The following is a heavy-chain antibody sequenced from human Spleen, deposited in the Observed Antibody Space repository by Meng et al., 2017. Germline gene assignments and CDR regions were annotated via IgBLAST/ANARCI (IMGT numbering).Heavy chain of an antibody. V-gene: IGHV4-34*02. D-gene: IGHD4-11*01. Sequence: QEQRQEWGAGLVKPSETLALTCAVFGGSFSGCYWSWIRQPPGKGLEWIGEIYNSGRTNYNPSLKSRATISVDTSQNNLSLKLSSVTAADSAVYYCARGPTTMAHDFDYWGQGTLVTVSS. CDR1: GGSFSGCY. J-gene: IGHJ4*02. CDR3: ARGPTTMAHDFDY. CDR2: IYNSGRT.